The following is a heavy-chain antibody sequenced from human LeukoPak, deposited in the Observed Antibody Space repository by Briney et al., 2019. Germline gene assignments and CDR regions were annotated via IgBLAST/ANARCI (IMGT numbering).Heavy chain of an antibody. V-gene: IGHV3-21*01. D-gene: IGHD2-2*01. J-gene: IGHJ6*02. CDR2: ISSSSSYI. CDR3: ARDYCSSTSCYYFYYYGMDV. Sequence: GGSLRLSCAASGFTFSSYSMNWVRQAPGKGLEWVSSISSSSSYIYYADSVKGRFTISRDNAKNSLYLQMNSLRAEDTAVYYCARDYCSSTSCYYFYYYGMDVWGQGTTVTVSS. CDR1: GFTFSSYS.